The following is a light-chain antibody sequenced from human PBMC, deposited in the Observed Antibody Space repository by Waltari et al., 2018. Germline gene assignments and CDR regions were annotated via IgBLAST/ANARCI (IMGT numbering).Light chain of an antibody. Sequence: QSALTQPASVSGSPGQSITISCTGTSSDVGGYNYASWYQQHPGKAPKLMIYEVSKRPSGVSNRFSGSKSGNTASLTISGLQAEDEADYYCSSYTSSSTRVFGTGTKVTVL. J-gene: IGLJ1*01. V-gene: IGLV2-14*01. CDR3: SSYTSSSTRV. CDR1: SSDVGGYNY. CDR2: EVS.